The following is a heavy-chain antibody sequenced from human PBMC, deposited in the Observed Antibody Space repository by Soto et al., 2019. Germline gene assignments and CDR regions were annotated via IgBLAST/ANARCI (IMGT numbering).Heavy chain of an antibody. Sequence: QVQLVQSGAEVREPGASVKVSCKASGYSFTSLDINWVRQTAGQGLEWMGWMQPSTGRTGYAQKFQGRVTMTRDTSINTSYMELTTLTSDDTAFYYCARGVSAGVDYWGQRPLVTVSS. CDR1: GYSFTSLD. CDR3: ARGVSAGVDY. V-gene: IGHV1-8*01. J-gene: IGHJ4*02. D-gene: IGHD1-26*01. CDR2: MQPSTGRT.